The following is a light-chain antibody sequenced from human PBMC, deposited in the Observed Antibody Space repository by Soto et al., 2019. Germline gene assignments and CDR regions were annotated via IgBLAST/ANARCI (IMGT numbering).Light chain of an antibody. CDR3: QQYKNWPRT. J-gene: IGKJ1*01. V-gene: IGKV3-15*01. CDR1: ESVDIN. CDR2: GAS. Sequence: EIVLTQSPATLSVSPGDRATLSCRASESVDINLAWYQQKPGQAPRLLIYGASTRATDMPGTFSGRGSGTEFTLTISSLQSEDFAVYYCQQYKNWPRTFGQGTKVDTK.